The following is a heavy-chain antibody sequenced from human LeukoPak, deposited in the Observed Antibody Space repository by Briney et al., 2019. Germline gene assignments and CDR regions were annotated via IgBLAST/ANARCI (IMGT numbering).Heavy chain of an antibody. J-gene: IGHJ6*03. Sequence: SETLSLTCTVSGGSISSYYWSWIRQPPGKGLEWIGYIYYSGSTNYNPSLNGRVSISRDTTKNLFSLRLRSVTAADTAVYFCARGRVSSSTWYSTYYYYFYMDVWGKGTTVTVSS. CDR3: ARGRVSSSTWYSTYYYYFYMDV. D-gene: IGHD1-1*01. V-gene: IGHV4-59*01. CDR2: IYYSGST. CDR1: GGSISSYY.